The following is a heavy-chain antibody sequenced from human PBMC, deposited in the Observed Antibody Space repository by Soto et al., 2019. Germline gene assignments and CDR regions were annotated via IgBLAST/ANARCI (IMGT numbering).Heavy chain of an antibody. Sequence: SVKVSCKASGGTFSSYAISWVRQAPGQVLEWMGGIIPIFGTAIFAQKFQGRVTISSDDSMSTAYMELSSLRSEDTAVYYCARPIAAAYYYYGMDVWGQGTTVTVSS. J-gene: IGHJ6*02. CDR3: ARPIAAAYYYYGMDV. CDR2: IIPIFGTA. D-gene: IGHD6-13*01. CDR1: GGTFSSYA. V-gene: IGHV1-69*13.